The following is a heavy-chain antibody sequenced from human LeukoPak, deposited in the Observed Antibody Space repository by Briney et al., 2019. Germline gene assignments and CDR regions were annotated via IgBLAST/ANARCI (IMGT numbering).Heavy chain of an antibody. Sequence: GGSLRLSCAASGFTFSNHAMSWVRHSQGKGLEWVSSIRPSGGATYYADAVKGRFTISRDNSKNTLYLQMTRLRAEDTAVYYCVKGPTTVTTAFDYWGQGTLVSVSS. CDR1: GFTFSNHA. V-gene: IGHV3-23*01. CDR3: VKGPTTVTTAFDY. D-gene: IGHD4-17*01. CDR2: IRPSGGAT. J-gene: IGHJ4*02.